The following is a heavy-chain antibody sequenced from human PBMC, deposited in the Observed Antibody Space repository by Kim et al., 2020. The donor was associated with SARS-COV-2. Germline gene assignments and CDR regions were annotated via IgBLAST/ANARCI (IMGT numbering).Heavy chain of an antibody. CDR2: ISSNGGST. V-gene: IGHV3-64D*06. CDR1: GFTFSSYA. D-gene: IGHD6-19*01. Sequence: GGSLRLSCSASGFTFSSYAMHWVRQAPGKGLEYVSAISSNGGSTYYADSVKGRFTISRDNSKNTLYLQMSSLRAEDTAVYYCVRRFNSSGWYGFDYWGQGTLVTVSS. CDR3: VRRFNSSGWYGFDY. J-gene: IGHJ4*02.